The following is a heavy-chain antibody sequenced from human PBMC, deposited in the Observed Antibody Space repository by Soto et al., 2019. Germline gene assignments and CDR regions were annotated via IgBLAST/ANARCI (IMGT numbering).Heavy chain of an antibody. J-gene: IGHJ2*01. Sequence: EVQLLESGGGLVQPGGSLRLSCAASEFTFISYAMSWVRQAAGKGLEWVSGISGNGGSTHYADSVKGRFTISRDNFKNKVYPQMNSLRAEDTAIYYCAKEAVAVLGNHDLWGRGTLVSVSA. D-gene: IGHD2-2*01. CDR1: EFTFISYA. CDR3: AKEAVAVLGNHDL. CDR2: ISGNGGST. V-gene: IGHV3-23*01.